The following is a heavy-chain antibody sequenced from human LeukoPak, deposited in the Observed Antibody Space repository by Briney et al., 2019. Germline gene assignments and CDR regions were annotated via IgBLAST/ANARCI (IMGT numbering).Heavy chain of an antibody. CDR3: VRDATIFGVVPFDY. Sequence: ASVKVSCKSSGYTFTSYYMHWVRQAPGQGLEWMGIINPSGGSTSYAQKFQGRVTMTRDMSTSTVYMELSSLRSEDTAVYYCVRDATIFGVVPFDYWGQGTLVTVSS. V-gene: IGHV1-46*01. D-gene: IGHD3-3*01. J-gene: IGHJ4*02. CDR2: INPSGGST. CDR1: GYTFTSYY.